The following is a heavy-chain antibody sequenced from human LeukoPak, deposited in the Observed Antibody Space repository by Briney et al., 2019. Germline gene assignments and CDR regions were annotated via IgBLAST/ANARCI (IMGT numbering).Heavy chain of an antibody. V-gene: IGHV1-2*02. J-gene: IGHJ4*02. CDR1: GYTFTGYY. D-gene: IGHD3-10*01. CDR2: INPNSGGT. Sequence: ASVKVSCKASGYTFTGYYMHWVRQAPGQGLEWMGWINPNSGGTNYARKFQGRVTMTRDTSISTAYMELSRLRSDDTAVYYCARGLNPGEDYWGQGTLVTVSS. CDR3: ARGLNPGEDY.